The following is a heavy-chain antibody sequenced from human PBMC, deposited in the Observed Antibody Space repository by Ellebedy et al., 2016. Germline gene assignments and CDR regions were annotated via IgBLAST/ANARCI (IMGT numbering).Heavy chain of an antibody. CDR3: AHSSGWCAGTLLRAFDI. V-gene: IGHV2-5*01. Sequence: SGPTLVKPTQTLTLTCTFSGFSLSTSGVGVGWIRQPPGKALEWLALIYWNDDKRYSPSLKSRLTITKDTSKNQVVLTMTNMDPVDTATYYCAHSSGWCAGTLLRAFDIWGQGTMVTVSS. CDR2: IYWNDDK. J-gene: IGHJ3*02. CDR1: GFSLSTSGVG. D-gene: IGHD6-19*01.